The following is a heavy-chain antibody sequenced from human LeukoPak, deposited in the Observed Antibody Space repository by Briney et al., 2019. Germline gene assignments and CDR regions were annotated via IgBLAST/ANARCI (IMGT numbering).Heavy chain of an antibody. CDR2: ISSTSTYI. CDR3: AILPDSSSWSARDY. V-gene: IGHV3-21*01. CDR1: GFTFSDYS. J-gene: IGHJ4*02. D-gene: IGHD6-13*01. Sequence: GGSLRLSCAASGFTFSDYSMNWVRQAPGKGLDWVSSISSTSTYILYADSVKGRFTISRDNARNSLYLQMNSLRAEDTAVYYCAILPDSSSWSARDYWGQGTLVTVSS.